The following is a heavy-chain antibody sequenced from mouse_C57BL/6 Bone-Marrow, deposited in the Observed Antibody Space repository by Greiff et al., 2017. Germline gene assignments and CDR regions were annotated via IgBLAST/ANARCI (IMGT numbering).Heavy chain of an antibody. CDR1: GYSITSGYY. D-gene: IGHD2-10*02. CDR3: AREYGNYYYAMDY. Sequence: DVQLVESGPGLVKPSQSLSLTCSVTGYSITSGYYWNWIRQFPGNKLEWMGYISYDGSNNYNPSLKNRISITRDTSKNQFFLKLNSVTTEDTATYYCAREYGNYYYAMDYWGQGTSVTVSS. J-gene: IGHJ4*01. V-gene: IGHV3-6*01. CDR2: ISYDGSN.